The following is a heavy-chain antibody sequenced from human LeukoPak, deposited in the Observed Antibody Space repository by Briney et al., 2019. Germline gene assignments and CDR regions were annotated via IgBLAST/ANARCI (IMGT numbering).Heavy chain of an antibody. CDR2: ISGSGGST. J-gene: IGHJ3*02. CDR1: GFTFSSYA. Sequence: GGSLRLSCAASGFTFSSYAMSWVRQAPGKGLEWVSAISGSGGSTYYADSVKGRFTISRDNSKNTLYLQMNSLRAEDTAVYYYAKDMSTMVRGVIEDAFDIWGQGTMVTVSS. CDR3: AKDMSTMVRGVIEDAFDI. V-gene: IGHV3-23*01. D-gene: IGHD3-10*01.